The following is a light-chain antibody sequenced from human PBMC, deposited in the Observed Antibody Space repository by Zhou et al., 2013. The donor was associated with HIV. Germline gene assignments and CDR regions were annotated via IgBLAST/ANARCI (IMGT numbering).Light chain of an antibody. CDR1: PSLDSTY. Sequence: IVLTQSPGTLSLSPGETATLSCWASPSLDSTYLAWYQQKPGQAPRLLIYGASRRATGIPDRFSGSGSGTDFTLTISRLEPEDFALYFCQQYGGSSPAWTFGQGTKVEIK. CDR3: QQYGGSSPAWT. V-gene: IGKV3-20*01. CDR2: GAS. J-gene: IGKJ1*01.